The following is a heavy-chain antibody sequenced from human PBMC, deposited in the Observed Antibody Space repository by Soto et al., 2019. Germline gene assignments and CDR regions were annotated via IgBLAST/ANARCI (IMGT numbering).Heavy chain of an antibody. CDR3: ASAPGGYYDSSGYRTRFDY. D-gene: IGHD3-22*01. CDR2: IIPIFGTA. CDR1: GGTFSSYA. J-gene: IGHJ4*02. V-gene: IGHV1-69*01. Sequence: QVQLVQSGAEVKKPGSSVKVSCKASGGTFSSYAISWVRQAPGQGLEWMGGIIPIFGTANYAQKFQGRVTITADESTSTAYMELSSLRSEDTAVYYCASAPGGYYDSSGYRTRFDYWGQGTLFTVSS.